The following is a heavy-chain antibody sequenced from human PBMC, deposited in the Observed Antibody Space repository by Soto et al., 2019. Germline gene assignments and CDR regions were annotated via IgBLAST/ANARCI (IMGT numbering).Heavy chain of an antibody. V-gene: IGHV3-23*01. CDR3: ARSDSGYDFGSFGY. D-gene: IGHD5-12*01. J-gene: IGHJ4*02. Sequence: PGGSLRLSCAASGFTFSSYAMSWVRQAPGKGLEWVSAISGSAGSTYYADSVKGRFTISRDNSKNTVHLQMNSLRAEDTAVYYCARSDSGYDFGSFGYWGQGTLVTVSS. CDR1: GFTFSSYA. CDR2: ISGSAGST.